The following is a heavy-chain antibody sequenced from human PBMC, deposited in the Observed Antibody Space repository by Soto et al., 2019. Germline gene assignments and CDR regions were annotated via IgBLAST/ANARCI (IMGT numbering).Heavy chain of an antibody. Sequence: PSETLSLTCTVSGGSISSGGYYWSWIRQHPGKGLEWIGYIYYSGSTYYNPSLKSRVTISVDTSKNQFSLKLSSVTAADTAVYYCARGARGCSGGSCYFQGRGRNNWFDPWGQGTLVTVSS. V-gene: IGHV4-31*03. CDR3: ARGARGCSGGSCYFQGRGRNNWFDP. J-gene: IGHJ5*02. CDR2: IYYSGST. D-gene: IGHD2-15*01. CDR1: GGSISSGGYY.